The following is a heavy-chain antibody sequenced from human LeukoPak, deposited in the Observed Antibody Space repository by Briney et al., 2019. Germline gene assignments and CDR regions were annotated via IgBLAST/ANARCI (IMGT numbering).Heavy chain of an antibody. CDR3: AKGSLEWLPPKAYYFDY. D-gene: IGHD3-3*01. V-gene: IGHV3-7*01. CDR1: GFTFSSYW. CDR2: IKQDGSQK. Sequence: QSGGSLRLSCAASGFTFSSYWMSWVRQAPGKGLEWVANIKQDGSQKYDVDSVKGRFTISRDNAKNSLYLQMNSLRAEDTAVYYCAKGSLEWLPPKAYYFDYWGQGTLVTVSS. J-gene: IGHJ4*02.